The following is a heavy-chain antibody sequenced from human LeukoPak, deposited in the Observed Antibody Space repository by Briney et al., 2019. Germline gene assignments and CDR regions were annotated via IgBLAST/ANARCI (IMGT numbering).Heavy chain of an antibody. Sequence: PSQTLSLTCTVSGGSISSGDYYLSWIRQPPGKGLEWIGYIYYSGSTYYNPSLKSRVTISVDTSKNQFSLKLSSVTAADTAVYYCARAHDSSGYNHYYYMDVWGKGTTVTVSS. CDR3: ARAHDSSGYNHYYYMDV. J-gene: IGHJ6*03. CDR1: GGSISSGDYY. V-gene: IGHV4-30-4*08. D-gene: IGHD3-22*01. CDR2: IYYSGST.